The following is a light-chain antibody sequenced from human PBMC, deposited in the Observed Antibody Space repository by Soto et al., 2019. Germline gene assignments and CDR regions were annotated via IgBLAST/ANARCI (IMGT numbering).Light chain of an antibody. V-gene: IGKV3-20*01. CDR1: QSVSSSY. CDR3: QQYGSSPLTYGGGSPLT. CDR2: GAS. J-gene: IGKJ4*01. Sequence: EIVLTQSPGTLSLSPGERATLSCRASQSVSSSYLAWYQQKPGQGPRLLIYGASSRATGIPDRFSGSGSGTDITRTISRLEPEDFAVYYCQQYGSSPLTYGGGSPLTFGGGTKVEIK.